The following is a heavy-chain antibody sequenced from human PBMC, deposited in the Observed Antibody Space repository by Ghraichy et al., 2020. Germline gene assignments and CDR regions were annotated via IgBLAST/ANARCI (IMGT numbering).Heavy chain of an antibody. CDR1: GGTFSSYA. V-gene: IGHV1-69*13. CDR2: IIPIFGTA. J-gene: IGHJ6*03. Sequence: SVKVSCKASGGTFSSYAISWVRQAPGQGLEWMGGIIPIFGTANYAQKFQGRVTITADESTSTAYMELSSLRSEDTAVYYCARATRPLSAQNYYMDVWGKGTTVTVSS. CDR3: ARATRPLSAQNYYMDV.